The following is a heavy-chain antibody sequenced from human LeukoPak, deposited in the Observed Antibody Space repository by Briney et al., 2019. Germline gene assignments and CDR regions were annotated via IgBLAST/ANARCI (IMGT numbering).Heavy chain of an antibody. Sequence: ASVKVSCKASGYTFTGYYIHWVRQAPGQGLEWMGWLNPKSGGTNYAQKLQGRVTLTTDTSTSTAYMELRSLRSDDTAVYYCAREGYCSGGTCYSTMNWFDPWGQGTLVTVSS. CDR3: AREGYCSGGTCYSTMNWFDP. CDR2: LNPKSGGT. V-gene: IGHV1-2*02. CDR1: GYTFTGYY. J-gene: IGHJ5*02. D-gene: IGHD2-15*01.